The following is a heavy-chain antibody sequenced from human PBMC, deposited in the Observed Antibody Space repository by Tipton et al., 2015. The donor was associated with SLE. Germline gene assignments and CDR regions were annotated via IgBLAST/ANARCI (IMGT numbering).Heavy chain of an antibody. J-gene: IGHJ4*02. D-gene: IGHD3-22*01. V-gene: IGHV4-39*07. CDR2: INHSGST. Sequence: VKPSETLSLTCTVSGGSISSSSYYWGWIRQPPGKGLEWIGEINHSGSTNYNPSLKSRVTISVDTSKNQFSLKLSPVTAADTAVYYCARVGYYDSSGYSYWGQGTLVTVSS. CDR3: ARVGYYDSSGYSY. CDR1: GGSISSSSYY.